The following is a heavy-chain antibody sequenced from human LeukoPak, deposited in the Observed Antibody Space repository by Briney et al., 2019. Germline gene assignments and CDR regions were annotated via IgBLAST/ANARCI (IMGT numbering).Heavy chain of an antibody. Sequence: SETLSLTCTVSGGSFSSRNDYWGWIRQPPGKGLEWIGSIYYSGSSYYNLSLKSRVTISVDTSKRQFSLKLSSVTASDTAVYYCARSDHMTPFDYWGQGTLVTVSS. D-gene: IGHD2-21*01. CDR2: IYYSGSS. CDR1: GGSFSSRNDY. V-gene: IGHV4-39*01. J-gene: IGHJ4*02. CDR3: ARSDHMTPFDY.